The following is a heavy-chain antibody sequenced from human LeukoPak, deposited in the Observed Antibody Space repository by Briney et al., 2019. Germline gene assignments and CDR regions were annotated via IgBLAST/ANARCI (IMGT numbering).Heavy chain of an antibody. CDR1: GFTFSSYS. CDR3: ARDPSYYDSSGYYYPFDY. CDR2: ISSSSNTI. V-gene: IGHV3-48*04. D-gene: IGHD3-22*01. Sequence: GGSLRLSCAASGFTFSSYSMNWVRQAPGKGLEWVSYISSSSNTIYYADSVKGRFTISRDNAKNSLYLQMNSLRAEDTAVYYCARDPSYYDSSGYYYPFDYWGQGTLVTVSS. J-gene: IGHJ4*02.